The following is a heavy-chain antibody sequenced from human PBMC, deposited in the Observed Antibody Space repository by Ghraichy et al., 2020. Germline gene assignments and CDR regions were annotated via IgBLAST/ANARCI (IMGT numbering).Heavy chain of an antibody. V-gene: IGHV3-30*18. J-gene: IGHJ6*02. CDR3: AKDVYVLSGMDV. CDR1: GFTFSSYG. CDR2: ISYDGSNK. D-gene: IGHD1-14*01. Sequence: GGSLRLSCAASGFTFSSYGMHWVRQAPGKGLEWVAVISYDGSNKYYADSVKGRFTISRDNSKNTLYLQMNSLRAEDTAVYYCAKDVYVLSGMDVWGQGTTVTVSS.